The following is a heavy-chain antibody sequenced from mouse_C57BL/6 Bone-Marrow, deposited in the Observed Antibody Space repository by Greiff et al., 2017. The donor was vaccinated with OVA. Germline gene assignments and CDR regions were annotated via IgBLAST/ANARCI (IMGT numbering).Heavy chain of an antibody. CDR3: ARGRDSDWYFDV. V-gene: IGHV1-55*01. CDR1: GYTFTSYW. Sequence: QVQLQQPGAELVKPGASVKMSCKASGYTFTSYWITWVKQRPGQGLEWIGDIYPGSGSTNYNEKFKSKATLTVDTSSSTAYMQLSSLTSEDAAVYYCARGRDSDWYFDVWGTGTTVTVSS. CDR2: IYPGSGST. J-gene: IGHJ1*03.